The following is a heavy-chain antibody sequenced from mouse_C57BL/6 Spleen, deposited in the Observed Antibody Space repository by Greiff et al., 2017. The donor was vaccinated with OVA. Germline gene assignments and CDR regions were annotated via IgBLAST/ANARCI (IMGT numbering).Heavy chain of an antibody. CDR2: ISSGGSYT. CDR3: ARDGTSFITTVVERDYFDY. V-gene: IGHV5-6*02. CDR1: GFTFSSYG. D-gene: IGHD1-1*01. Sequence: EVKLVESGGDLVKPGGSLKLSCAASGFTFSSYGMSWVRQTPDKRLEWVATISSGGSYTYYPDSVKGRFTISRDNAKNTLYLQMSSLKSEDTAMYYCARDGTSFITTVVERDYFDYWGQGTTLTVSS. J-gene: IGHJ2*01.